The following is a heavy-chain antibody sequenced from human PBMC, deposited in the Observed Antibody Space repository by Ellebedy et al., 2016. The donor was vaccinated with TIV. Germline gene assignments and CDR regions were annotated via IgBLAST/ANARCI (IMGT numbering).Heavy chain of an antibody. CDR3: VKVLDTSGWSYYCDY. J-gene: IGHJ4*02. V-gene: IGHV3-64D*09. CDR1: GFTFSTYA. Sequence: GESLKISCSGSGFTFSTYAMHWVRQAPGKGLELVSGISWNGGSTYYADTVKGRFTISRDNSQNYLYLQMSSLSAEDTAVYYCVKVLDTSGWSYYCDYWGQGTLVTVSS. D-gene: IGHD6-19*01. CDR2: ISWNGGST.